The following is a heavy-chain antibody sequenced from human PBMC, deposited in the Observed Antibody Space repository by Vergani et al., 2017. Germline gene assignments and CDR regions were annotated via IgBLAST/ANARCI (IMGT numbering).Heavy chain of an antibody. CDR3: AKDVRDYNLGSGTYSTTFDY. CDR1: GYSFSNHY. CDR2: INPHNGGT. J-gene: IGHJ4*02. Sequence: QVQLVQSGAEVKKPGASVRVSCKASGYSFSNHYIPWVRRAPGQGLEWMGIINPHNGGTTYAQKFEGRVNMTEETFTNTIFLELSSLRSEDTAVDFCAKDVRDYNLGSGTYSTTFDYWGQGTLVTVSS. V-gene: IGHV1-46*03. D-gene: IGHD3-10*01.